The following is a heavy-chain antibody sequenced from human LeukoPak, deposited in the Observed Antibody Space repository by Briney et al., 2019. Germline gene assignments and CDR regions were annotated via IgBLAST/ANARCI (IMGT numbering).Heavy chain of an antibody. J-gene: IGHJ4*02. Sequence: QSGGSLRLSCVASGFTFSNYAMHWVRQAPGKGLEWVAVISYGGSNKFYADSVKGRFTISRDNSKNTLYLQMNSLRAEDTAVYYCAKETLWYYDSSGYYYADYWGQGTLVTVSS. D-gene: IGHD3-22*01. V-gene: IGHV3-30*04. CDR3: AKETLWYYDSSGYYYADY. CDR1: GFTFSNYA. CDR2: ISYGGSNK.